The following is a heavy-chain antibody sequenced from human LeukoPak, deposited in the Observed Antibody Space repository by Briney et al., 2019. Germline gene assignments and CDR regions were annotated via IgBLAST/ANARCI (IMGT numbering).Heavy chain of an antibody. CDR1: GFIFINYA. V-gene: IGHV3-23*01. CDR2: ISGSGLRT. J-gene: IGHJ4*02. D-gene: IGHD6-19*01. Sequence: SGGSVRLSCAASGFIFINYAMAWVRQTPGKGLEWVSAISGSGLRTNYADSARGRFTISRDNSKNTVDLQMDSLRAEDTAIYYCARGWMVKYYFDYWGQGTLVTVSS. CDR3: ARGWMVKYYFDY.